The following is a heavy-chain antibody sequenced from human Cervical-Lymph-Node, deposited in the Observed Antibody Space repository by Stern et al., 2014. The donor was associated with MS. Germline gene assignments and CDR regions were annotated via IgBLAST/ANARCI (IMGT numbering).Heavy chain of an antibody. J-gene: IGHJ5*02. D-gene: IGHD6-13*01. CDR3: ALSSETSDRWYSLGYDL. V-gene: IGHV1-69*01. CDR1: GGTFSKFP. Sequence: VQLVESGAEVTNPGSSVKVSCKASGGTFSKFPSSWVRQAPRQGIEWMGGIFPVFGTPTYAQEFRGRVTITADVSTSTVYMELSSLRSDDTAVYYCALSSETSDRWYSLGYDLWGQGTLVTVSS. CDR2: IFPVFGTP.